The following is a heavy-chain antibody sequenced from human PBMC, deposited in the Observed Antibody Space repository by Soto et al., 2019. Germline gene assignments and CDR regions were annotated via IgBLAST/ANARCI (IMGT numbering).Heavy chain of an antibody. J-gene: IGHJ4*02. CDR2: IYYSGST. D-gene: IGHD2-2*01. CDR1: GGSISSYH. V-gene: IGHV4-59*01. CDR3: ARVSGFGVVVPAAYDY. Sequence: PSETLSLTCTVSGGSISSYHWSWIRQPPGKGLEWIGYIYYSGSTNYNPSLKSRVTISVDTSKNQFSLKLSSVTAADTAVYYCARVSGFGVVVPAAYDYWGQGTLVTVSS.